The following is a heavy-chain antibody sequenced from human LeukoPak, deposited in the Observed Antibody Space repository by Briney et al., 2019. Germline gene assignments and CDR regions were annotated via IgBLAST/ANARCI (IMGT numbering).Heavy chain of an antibody. J-gene: IGHJ4*02. CDR3: ARGKRRFDY. Sequence: KTGGSLRLSCAASGFTFSSYAMSWVRQAPGKGLEWVSGISGSGFSTYYAGSVKGRFTISRDNARNSLYLQMNSLAPEDTALYYCARGKRRFDYWGQGTLVSVSS. V-gene: IGHV3-21*04. CDR2: ISGSGFST. CDR1: GFTFSSYA.